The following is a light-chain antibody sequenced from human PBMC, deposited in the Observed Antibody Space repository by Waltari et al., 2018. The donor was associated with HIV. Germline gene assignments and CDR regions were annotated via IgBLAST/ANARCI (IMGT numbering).Light chain of an antibody. J-gene: IGLJ3*02. CDR2: SSN. CDR3: AAWDDRLNGWV. Sequence: QSVLTQPPSASGTPGQRVTISCSGISSNIGINTVNWYQHLPGTAPKLLIYSSNQRPSWVPDRVSGSKSGTSAFLASSRLQSEDEADYYCAAWDDRLNGWVFGGLTKLTVL. V-gene: IGLV1-44*01. CDR1: SSNIGINT.